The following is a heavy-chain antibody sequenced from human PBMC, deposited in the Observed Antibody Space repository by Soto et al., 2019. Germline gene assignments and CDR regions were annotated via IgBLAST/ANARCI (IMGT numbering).Heavy chain of an antibody. J-gene: IGHJ6*02. Sequence: GSLRLSCAASGFTISSYAMSWVRQAPGKGLEWVSAISGSGGSTYYADSVKGRFTISRDNSKNTLYLQMNSLRAEDTAVYYCAKAQGYSSIYYYGMDVWGQGTTVTVSS. CDR2: ISGSGGST. V-gene: IGHV3-23*01. D-gene: IGHD2-15*01. CDR1: GFTISSYA. CDR3: AKAQGYSSIYYYGMDV.